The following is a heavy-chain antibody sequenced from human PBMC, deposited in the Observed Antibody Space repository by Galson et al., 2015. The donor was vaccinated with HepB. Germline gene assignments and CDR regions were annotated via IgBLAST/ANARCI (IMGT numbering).Heavy chain of an antibody. Sequence: SLRLSCAASGFTFSSYGMHWVRQAPGKGLEWVAVIWYDGSKKYYVDSVKGRFTISRDNSKNTLYLQMNSLRAEDTAVYYCARDPQQLVEFDAFDIWGQGTMVTVSS. D-gene: IGHD6-13*01. CDR1: GFTFSSYG. V-gene: IGHV3-33*01. CDR3: ARDPQQLVEFDAFDI. J-gene: IGHJ3*02. CDR2: IWYDGSKK.